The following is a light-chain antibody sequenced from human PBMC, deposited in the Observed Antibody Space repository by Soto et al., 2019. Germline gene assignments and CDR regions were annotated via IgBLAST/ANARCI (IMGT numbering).Light chain of an antibody. V-gene: IGKV3D-20*02. CDR1: QSVSSSY. J-gene: IGKJ1*01. CDR3: QQLTDWPPQWT. CDR2: DAS. Sequence: EIVLTQSPCTLSLSPGERATLSCRASQSVSSSYLAWYQQKPGQAPRLLIYDASSRATGIPARFSGSGSGTDFTLTISSLEPEDFAVYYCQQLTDWPPQWTFGQGANVDIK.